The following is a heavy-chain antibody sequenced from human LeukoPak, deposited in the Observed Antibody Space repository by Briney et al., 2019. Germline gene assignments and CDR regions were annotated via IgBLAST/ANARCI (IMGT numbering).Heavy chain of an antibody. CDR1: GGSISSYY. V-gene: IGHV4-59*01. CDR3: ARDDSSGWYPDI. J-gene: IGHJ3*02. D-gene: IGHD6-19*01. CDR2: IYYSGST. Sequence: SETLSLTYTVSGGSISSYYWSWIRQPPGKGLEWIGYIYYSGSTNYNPSLKSRVTISVDTSKNQFSLKLSSVTAADTAVYYCARDDSSGWYPDIWGRGTIVTVSS.